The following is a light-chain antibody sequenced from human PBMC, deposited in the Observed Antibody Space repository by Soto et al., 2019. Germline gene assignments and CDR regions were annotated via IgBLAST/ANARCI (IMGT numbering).Light chain of an antibody. CDR1: SSDVGDYNY. CDR3: SSYTSSSTGV. CDR2: DVS. J-gene: IGLJ2*01. Sequence: QSALTQPASVSGSPGQSITISCTGTSSDVGDYNYVSWYQQHPGKAPKLMIYDVSYRPSGVSNRFSGSKSGNTASLTISGLQAEDDADYYCSSYTSSSTGVFGGGTQLTVL. V-gene: IGLV2-14*01.